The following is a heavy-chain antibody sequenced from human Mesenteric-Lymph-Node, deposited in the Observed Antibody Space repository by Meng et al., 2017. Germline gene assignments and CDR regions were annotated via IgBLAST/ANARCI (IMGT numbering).Heavy chain of an antibody. CDR1: GGTFSRNA. CDR2: ISAYNGNT. V-gene: IGHV1-8*01. J-gene: IGHJ4*02. Sequence: QGQWVQFGAEVKKPGSSVKVSCKTSGGTFSRNAISWVRQAPGQGLEWMGWISAYNGNTGYAQKFQGRVTMTRNTSISTAYMELSSLRSEDTAVYYCARVGPYSGSYYWGQGTLVTVSS. D-gene: IGHD1-26*01. CDR3: ARVGPYSGSYY.